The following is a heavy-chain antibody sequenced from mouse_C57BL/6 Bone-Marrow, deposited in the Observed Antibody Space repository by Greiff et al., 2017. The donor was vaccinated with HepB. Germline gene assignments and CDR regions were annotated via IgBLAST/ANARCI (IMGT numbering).Heavy chain of an antibody. J-gene: IGHJ2*01. V-gene: IGHV1-39*01. CDR3: AREGLGTTVVAPRHFDY. Sequence: EVQRVESGPELVKPGASVKISCKASGYSFTDYNMNWVKQSNGKSLEWIGVINPNYGTTSYNQKFKGKATLTVDQSSSTAYMQLNSLTSEDSAVYYCAREGLGTTVVAPRHFDYWGQGTTLTVSS. D-gene: IGHD1-1*01. CDR1: GYSFTDYN. CDR2: INPNYGTT.